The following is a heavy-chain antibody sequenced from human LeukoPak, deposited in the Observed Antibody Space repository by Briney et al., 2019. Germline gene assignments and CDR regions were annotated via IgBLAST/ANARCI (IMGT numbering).Heavy chain of an antibody. J-gene: IGHJ5*02. Sequence: PGGSLRLSCAASGFTVSNNYKRWVRHAPGKGLEWVSSIYSGGATNYAASVKGRFTISRDNSKNTLYLQMNSLSPGDTAVYYCARDREGPWGQGALVTVSS. CDR1: GFTVSNNY. CDR2: IYSGGAT. V-gene: IGHV3-53*01. D-gene: IGHD1-26*01. CDR3: ARDREGP.